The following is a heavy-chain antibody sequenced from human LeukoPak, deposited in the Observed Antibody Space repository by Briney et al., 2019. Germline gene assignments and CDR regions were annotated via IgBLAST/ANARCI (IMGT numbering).Heavy chain of an antibody. CDR3: ARMNYVSSGWGAPFDY. CDR1: GFTFSSFS. V-gene: IGHV3-30*03. J-gene: IGHJ4*02. Sequence: GRSLRLSCAASGFTFSSFSMNWVRQAPGRGLEWVAVISYDGSNKYYADSVKGRFTISRDNSKNTLYLQMNSLRAEDTAVYYCARMNYVSSGWGAPFDYWGQGTLVTVSS. D-gene: IGHD3-16*01. CDR2: ISYDGSNK.